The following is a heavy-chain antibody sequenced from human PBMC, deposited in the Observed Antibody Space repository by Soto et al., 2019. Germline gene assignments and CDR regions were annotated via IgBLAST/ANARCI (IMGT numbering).Heavy chain of an antibody. Sequence: SESLRLPWTLSRGPPYRGNYYWSWSRQPPRKGPQSIAYIHYSDNTNYNPSLKSRVTISVDTSKNQFSLKLSSVTAADTAVYYCARCGAAPPSPEFAFDPWGQGTLVTVSS. CDR1: RGPPYRGNYY. V-gene: IGHV4-61*01. CDR2: IHYSDNT. CDR3: ARCGAAPPSPEFAFDP. J-gene: IGHJ5*02. D-gene: IGHD6-6*01.